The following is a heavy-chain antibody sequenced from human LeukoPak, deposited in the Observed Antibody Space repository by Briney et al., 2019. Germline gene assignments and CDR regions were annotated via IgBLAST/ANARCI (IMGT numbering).Heavy chain of an antibody. J-gene: IGHJ4*02. D-gene: IGHD6-13*01. V-gene: IGHV4-30-4*07. CDR3: ARDHSSSSEDY. CDR1: GDSISSGDYS. Sequence: KPSETLSLTCAVSGDSISSGDYSWSWIRQPPGKGLEWIGYIYNSGTTNYNPSLKSRVTISVDTSKNQFSLKLNSVTAADTAVYYCARDHSSSSEDYWGQGTLVTVSS. CDR2: IYNSGTT.